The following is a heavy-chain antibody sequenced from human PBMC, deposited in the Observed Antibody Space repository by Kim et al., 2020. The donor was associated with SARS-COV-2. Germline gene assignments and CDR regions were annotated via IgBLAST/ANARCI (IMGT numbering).Heavy chain of an antibody. J-gene: IGHJ4*02. V-gene: IGHV4-59*13. D-gene: IGHD5-18*01. CDR2: IYYSGST. CDR3: AGRGYSYSGDY. Sequence: SETLSLTCTVSGGSISSYYWSWIRQPPGKGLEWIGYIYYSGSTNYNPSLKSRVTISVDTSKNQFSLKLSSVTAADTAVYYCAGRGYSYSGDYWGQGTLVTVSS. CDR1: GGSISSYY.